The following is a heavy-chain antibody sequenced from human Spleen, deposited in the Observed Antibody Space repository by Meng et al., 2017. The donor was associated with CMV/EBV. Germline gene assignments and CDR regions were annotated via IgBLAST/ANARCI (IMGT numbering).Heavy chain of an antibody. CDR1: GFPLSSTGMR. J-gene: IGHJ4*02. V-gene: IGHV2-70D*14. CDR3: VRLPHWQFYFDY. Sequence: SGPTLVKPTQTLTLTCTFSGFPLSSTGMRVSWIRQPPGKALEWLGRIDWDDDKYYSTSVKTRLAISKDTSKNQVVLTMTNVAPVDTATYYCVRLPHWQFYFDYWGPGIVVTVSS. D-gene: IGHD1-1*01. CDR2: IDWDDDK.